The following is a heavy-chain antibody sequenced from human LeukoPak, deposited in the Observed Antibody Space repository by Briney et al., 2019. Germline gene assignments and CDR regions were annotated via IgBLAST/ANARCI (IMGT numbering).Heavy chain of an antibody. Sequence: GESLRISCQGSGYTFSDYWIGWVRQMPGKGLEWMGIIYPGDSDTRYSPSFQGQVTFSADKSISTAYLQWSSLKASDTAMYYCARRVVGATTSDYWGQGTLVTVSS. CDR2: IYPGDSDT. V-gene: IGHV5-51*01. D-gene: IGHD1-26*01. J-gene: IGHJ4*02. CDR3: ARRVVGATTSDY. CDR1: GYTFSDYW.